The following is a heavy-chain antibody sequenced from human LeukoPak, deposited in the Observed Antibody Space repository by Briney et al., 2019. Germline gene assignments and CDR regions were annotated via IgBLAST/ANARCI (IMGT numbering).Heavy chain of an antibody. CDR1: GYNFTSYW. J-gene: IGHJ4*02. CDR2: IYPGDSDT. Sequence: GESLKISCEGFGYNFTSYWIGWVRQMPGKGLEWMGIIYPGDSDTRYSPSFQGQVTISADKSISTAYLQWSSLKASDTAMYYCARSREDSSGYIDYWGQGTLVTVSS. D-gene: IGHD3-22*01. CDR3: ARSREDSSGYIDY. V-gene: IGHV5-51*01.